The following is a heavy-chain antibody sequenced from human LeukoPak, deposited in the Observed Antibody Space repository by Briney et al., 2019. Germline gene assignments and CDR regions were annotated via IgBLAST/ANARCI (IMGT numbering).Heavy chain of an antibody. CDR1: GFSFSSHW. J-gene: IGHJ4*02. CDR3: ARAPVGYDSSGYRHFDY. V-gene: IGHV3-7*01. Sequence: PGGTLRLSCGASGFSFSSHWMSWVRQAPGKGLEWVAHIKEDGSEKNYVDSVKGRFTVSRDNAKNSLYLQMNSLRVGDTAVYYCARAPVGYDSSGYRHFDYWGQGTLVTVSS. D-gene: IGHD3-22*01. CDR2: IKEDGSEK.